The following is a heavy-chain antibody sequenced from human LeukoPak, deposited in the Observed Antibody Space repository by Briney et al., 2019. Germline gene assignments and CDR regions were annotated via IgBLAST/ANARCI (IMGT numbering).Heavy chain of an antibody. Sequence: PGGSLRLSCAASGVTFSSYLMSWVPHAPGKGLEWVANIKEDGSKKNYVESVKGRFTISKDNARNSLYLKMNSLRAEDTAVYYCARLTISGGNFDYWGQGTMVTVSS. V-gene: IGHV3-7*01. CDR1: GVTFSSYL. J-gene: IGHJ4*02. CDR3: ARLTISGGNFDY. CDR2: IKEDGSKK. D-gene: IGHD4-23*01.